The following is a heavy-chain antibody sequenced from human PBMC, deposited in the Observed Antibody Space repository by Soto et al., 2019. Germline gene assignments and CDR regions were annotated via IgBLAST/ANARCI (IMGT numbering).Heavy chain of an antibody. J-gene: IGHJ4*02. V-gene: IGHV3-30-3*01. D-gene: IGHD1-26*01. Sequence: QVQLVESGGGVVQPGRSLRLSCAASGFTFSSYAMHWVRQAPGKGLEWVAVISYDGSNKYYADSVKGRFTISRDNSKNTLYLQMNSLRAEDTAVYYCARDGSYLFLEYFDYWGQGTLVTVSS. CDR2: ISYDGSNK. CDR3: ARDGSYLFLEYFDY. CDR1: GFTFSSYA.